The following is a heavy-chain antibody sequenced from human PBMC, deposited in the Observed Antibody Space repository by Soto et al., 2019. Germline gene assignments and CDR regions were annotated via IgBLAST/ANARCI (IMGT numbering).Heavy chain of an antibody. V-gene: IGHV4-30-4*01. CDR2: IYYSGST. J-gene: IGHJ4*02. CDR3: ARDQGYDSSGYPRREYYFDY. Sequence: CTVSGGSISSGDYYWSWIRQPPGKGLEWIGYIYYSGSTYYNPSLKSRVTISVDTSKNQFSLKLSSVTAADTAVYYCARDQGYDSSGYPRREYYFDYWGQGTLVTVSS. CDR1: GGSISSGDYY. D-gene: IGHD3-22*01.